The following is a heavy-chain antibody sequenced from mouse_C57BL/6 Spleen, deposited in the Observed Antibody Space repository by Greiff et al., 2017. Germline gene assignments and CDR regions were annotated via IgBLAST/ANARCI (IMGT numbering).Heavy chain of an antibody. CDR1: GYTFTSYW. Sequence: QVQLQQPGAELVMPGASVKLSCKASGYTFTSYWMHWVKQRPGQGLEWIGEIDPSDSYTNYNQKFKGKSTLTVDKSSSTAYMQLSSLTSEDSAVYSCARAGTARATMGYWGQGTSVPDSS. CDR3: ARAGTARATMGY. V-gene: IGHV1-69*01. CDR2: IDPSDSYT. D-gene: IGHD3-2*01. J-gene: IGHJ4*01.